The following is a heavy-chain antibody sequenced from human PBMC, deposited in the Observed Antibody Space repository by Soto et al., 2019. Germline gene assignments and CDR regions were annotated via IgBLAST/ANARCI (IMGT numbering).Heavy chain of an antibody. J-gene: IGHJ4*02. CDR2: INHSGST. CDR1: GGSISSSNW. D-gene: IGHD1-26*01. CDR3: ASHLGATRGPFDF. V-gene: IGHV4-4*02. Sequence: PSETLSLTCAVSGGSISSSNWWSWVRQPPGKGLEWIGEINHSGSTNYNPTLKSRINISVDKSKNQLYLSLNSETAADTAIYYCASHLGATRGPFDFWGQGILVTVSS.